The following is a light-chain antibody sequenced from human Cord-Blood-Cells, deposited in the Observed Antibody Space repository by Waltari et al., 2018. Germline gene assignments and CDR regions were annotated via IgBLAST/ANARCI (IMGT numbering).Light chain of an antibody. J-gene: IGKJ1*01. V-gene: IGKV3-20*01. CDR1: QSVSSSY. CDR2: GAS. CDR3: QQYGSSPPWT. Sequence: EIVLTQSPGTLSLSPGERATLSCRASQSVSSSYLAWYQQKPGQAPRLLIYGASSRATGIPDRFRGSGSGTDFTLTISRLEPEDFAVYYCQQYGSSPPWTFGKGTKVEIK.